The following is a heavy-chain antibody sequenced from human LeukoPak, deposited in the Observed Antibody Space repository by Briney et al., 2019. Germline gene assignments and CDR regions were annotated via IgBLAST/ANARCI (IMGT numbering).Heavy chain of an antibody. CDR2: ISSSSSYI. Sequence: GGSLRLSCAASGFTFSSYSMNWVRQAPGKGREWVSSISSSSSYIYYADSVKGRFTISRDNSKNTLYLQMNSLRAEDTAVYYCAKESRYCSSTSCPLDYWGQGTLVTVSS. J-gene: IGHJ4*02. CDR1: GFTFSSYS. V-gene: IGHV3-21*04. CDR3: AKESRYCSSTSCPLDY. D-gene: IGHD2-2*01.